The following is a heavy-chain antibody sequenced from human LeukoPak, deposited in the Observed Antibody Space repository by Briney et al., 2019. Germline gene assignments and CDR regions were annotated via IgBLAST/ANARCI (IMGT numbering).Heavy chain of an antibody. V-gene: IGHV3-23*01. J-gene: IGHJ4*02. CDR1: GIPFWRHA. D-gene: IGHD3-9*01. CDR2: ISGSGGST. CDR3: AKDSVLRYFDWLSFIDY. Sequence: GGSLRLSCTASGIPFWRHAMNWVRQAPGKGLEWVSAISGSGGSTYYADSVKGRFTISRDNSKNTLYLQMNSLRAEDTAVYYCAKDSVLRYFDWLSFIDYWGQGTLVTVSS.